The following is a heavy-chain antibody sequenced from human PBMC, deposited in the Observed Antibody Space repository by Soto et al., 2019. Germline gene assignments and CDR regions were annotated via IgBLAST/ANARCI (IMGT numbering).Heavy chain of an antibody. V-gene: IGHV4-39*02. CDR3: AREVAVAVDY. J-gene: IGHJ4*02. CDR2: IYYSGST. Sequence: SETLSLTCTVSGGSISSSSYYWGWIRQPPGKGLEWIGSIYYSGSTYYNPSLKSRVTISVDTSKNQFSLKLSSVTAADTAVYYCAREVAVAVDYWGQGTLVAVSS. D-gene: IGHD6-19*01. CDR1: GGSISSSSYY.